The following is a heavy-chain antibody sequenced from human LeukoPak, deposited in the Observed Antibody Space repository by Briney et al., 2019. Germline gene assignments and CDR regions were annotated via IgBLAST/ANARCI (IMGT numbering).Heavy chain of an antibody. V-gene: IGHV3-43*02. CDR3: VRDDSSHFDY. D-gene: IGHD6-13*01. CDR1: GFTFDDYA. Sequence: GGSLRLSCAASGFTFDDYAMHWVRQAPGKGLEWVSLISGDGGSTYYADSVKGRFTISRDNAKNTLYLQMNSLRAEDTAVYYCVRDDSSHFDYWGQGALVTVSS. CDR2: ISGDGGST. J-gene: IGHJ4*02.